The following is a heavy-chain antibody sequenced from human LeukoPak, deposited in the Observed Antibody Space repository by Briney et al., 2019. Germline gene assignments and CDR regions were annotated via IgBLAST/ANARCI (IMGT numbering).Heavy chain of an antibody. CDR3: AKDKDYDSSGLDY. Sequence: PGGSLRLSCTASGFTFNGHWMHWVRQAPGKGLVWVSLINGDGSTISYADSVKGRFTISRDNAKNSLYLQMNSLTAEDTALYYCAKDKDYDSSGLDYWGQGTLVTVSS. CDR1: GFTFNGHW. CDR2: INGDGSTI. J-gene: IGHJ4*02. V-gene: IGHV3-74*01. D-gene: IGHD3-22*01.